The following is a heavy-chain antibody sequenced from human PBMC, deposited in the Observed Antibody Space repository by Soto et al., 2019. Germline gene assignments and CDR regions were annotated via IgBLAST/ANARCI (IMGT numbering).Heavy chain of an antibody. Sequence: SETLSLTCTVSGGSISSYYWSWIRQPPGKGLEWIGYIYYSGSTNYNPSLKSRVTISVDTSKNQFSLKLSSVTAADTAVYYCARGYGDYLGSFYYYGMEVWGQGTTVTVSS. D-gene: IGHD4-17*01. CDR3: ARGYGDYLGSFYYYGMEV. J-gene: IGHJ6*02. CDR2: IYYSGST. V-gene: IGHV4-59*01. CDR1: GGSISSYY.